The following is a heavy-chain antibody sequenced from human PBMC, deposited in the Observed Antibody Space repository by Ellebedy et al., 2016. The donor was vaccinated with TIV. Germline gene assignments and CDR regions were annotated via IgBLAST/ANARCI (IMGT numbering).Heavy chain of an antibody. J-gene: IGHJ4*02. CDR3: ARGGSTGWLQSYFDY. D-gene: IGHD5-24*01. CDR2: IWYDGINK. Sequence: GESLKISCAASGIAFNNYGMHWVRQAPGKGLEWVAVIWYDGINKDYADAVKGRFTISRDNSKNTLSLQMNSLRAEDTAVYYCARGGSTGWLQSYFDYWGQGTLVTVSS. V-gene: IGHV3-33*01. CDR1: GIAFNNYG.